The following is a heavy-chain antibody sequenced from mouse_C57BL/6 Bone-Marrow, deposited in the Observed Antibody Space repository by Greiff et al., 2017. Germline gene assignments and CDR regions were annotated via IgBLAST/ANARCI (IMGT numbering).Heavy chain of an antibody. V-gene: IGHV1-81*01. Sequence: VPLQQSGAELARPGASVKLSCKASGYTFTSYGISRVKQRTGQGLELIGEIYTRSGNTYYNEKFKGKATLTADKSSSTAYMELRSLTSEDSAVYFCGRWNYYGSLEGWGTGATVTVAS. CDR2: IYTRSGNT. CDR3: GRWNYYGSLEG. D-gene: IGHD1-1*01. CDR1: GYTFTSYG. J-gene: IGHJ1*03.